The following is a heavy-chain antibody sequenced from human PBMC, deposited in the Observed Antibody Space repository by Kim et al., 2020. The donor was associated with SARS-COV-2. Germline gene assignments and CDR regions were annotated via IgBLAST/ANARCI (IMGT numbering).Heavy chain of an antibody. CDR1: GVSISSYY. D-gene: IGHD4-17*01. CDR2: IYYSGST. J-gene: IGHJ3*02. Sequence: SETLSLTCTVSGVSISSYYWSWIRQPPGKGLEWIGYIYYSGSTYYNPSLKSRVTISVDTSKNQLSLKLSSVTAADTAVYYCARERATLTTYNHAFDIWG. CDR3: ARERATLTTYNHAFDI. V-gene: IGHV4-59*01.